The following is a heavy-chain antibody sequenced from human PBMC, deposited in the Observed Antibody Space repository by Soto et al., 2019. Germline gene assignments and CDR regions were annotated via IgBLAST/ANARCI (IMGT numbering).Heavy chain of an antibody. J-gene: IGHJ4*02. Sequence: QLQLQESGPGLVKPSETLYLTCSVSGGSIASSDFYWVWVRQAPGEGLEWIGSTNYRRNSYYNSFIRRRVTLTVYPSKSLFSLRPSSATAADTAVYYCASHGHWAPVDDWGQGTLVTVSS. CDR3: ASHGHWAPVDD. D-gene: IGHD3-16*01. V-gene: IGHV4-39*01. CDR1: GGSIASSDFY. CDR2: TNYRRNS.